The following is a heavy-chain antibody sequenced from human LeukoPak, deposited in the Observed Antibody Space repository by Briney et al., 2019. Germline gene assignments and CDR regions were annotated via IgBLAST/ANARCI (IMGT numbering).Heavy chain of an antibody. J-gene: IGHJ5*02. V-gene: IGHV3-30*18. CDR1: GFTFSSYG. CDR2: ISYDGSNK. CDR3: AKNVGDTAMAYNWFDP. D-gene: IGHD5-18*01. Sequence: GRSLRLSCAASGFTFSSYGMHWVRQTPGKGLEWVAVISYDGSNKYYGDSVKGRFTISRDNSKNTLYLQMDSLRAEDTAVYYCAKNVGDTAMAYNWFDPWGQGTLVTVSS.